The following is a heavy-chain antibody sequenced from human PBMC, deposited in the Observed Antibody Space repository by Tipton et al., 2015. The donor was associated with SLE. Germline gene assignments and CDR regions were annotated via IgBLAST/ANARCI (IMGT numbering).Heavy chain of an antibody. CDR3: ARSSGWHDAFDI. Sequence: AGLVKPSETLSLTCAVYGGSFSGYYWSWIRQPPGKGLEWIGEINHSGSTNYNPSLKSRVTISVDTSKNQFSLKLSSVTAADTAVYYCARSSGWHDAFDIWGQGTMVTVSS. J-gene: IGHJ3*02. D-gene: IGHD6-19*01. CDR2: INHSGST. V-gene: IGHV4-34*01. CDR1: GGSFSGYY.